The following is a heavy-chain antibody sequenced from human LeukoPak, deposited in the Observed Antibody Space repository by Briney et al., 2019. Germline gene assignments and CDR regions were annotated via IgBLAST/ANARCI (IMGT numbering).Heavy chain of an antibody. CDR2: IWYDGSNK. J-gene: IGHJ4*02. CDR3: AREILYSYGYGPLDY. CDR1: GFTFSSYG. D-gene: IGHD5-18*01. V-gene: IGHV3-33*01. Sequence: GGSLRLSCAASGFTFSSYGMHWVRQAPGKGLEGVAVIWYDGSNKYYADSVKGRLTISRDNSKNTLYLQMNSLRAEDTAVYYCAREILYSYGYGPLDYWGQGTLVTVSS.